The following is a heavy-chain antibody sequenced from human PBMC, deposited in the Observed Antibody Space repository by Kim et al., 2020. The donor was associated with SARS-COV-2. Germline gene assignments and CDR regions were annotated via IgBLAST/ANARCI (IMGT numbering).Heavy chain of an antibody. CDR3: ARGGYSTSCYGFCYFDY. D-gene: IGHD2-2*01. V-gene: IGHV1-69*13. CDR1: GGTFSSYA. Sequence: SVKVSCKASGGTFSSYAISWVRQAPGQGLEWMGGIIPIFGTANYAQKFQGRVTITADESTSTAYMELSSLRSEDTAVYYCARGGYSTSCYGFCYFDYWGQGTLVTVSS. CDR2: IIPIFGTA. J-gene: IGHJ4*02.